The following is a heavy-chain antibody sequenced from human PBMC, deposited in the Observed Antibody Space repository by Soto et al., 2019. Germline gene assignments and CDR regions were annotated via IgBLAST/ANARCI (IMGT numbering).Heavy chain of an antibody. CDR2: LNPDTGNS. Sequence: QVQLVQSGAELKKPGASVNMSCTASGFTFSCNLINWVRHVPGQGVEWMGWLNPDTGNSRYSETFQGRVTISRHPAASIAYLELSGLENEDTALYFCARDIQSVGPRANNAFDVWGQGTMITVSS. D-gene: IGHD5-18*01. CDR3: ARDIQSVGPRANNAFDV. CDR1: GFTFSCNL. V-gene: IGHV1-3*01. J-gene: IGHJ3*01.